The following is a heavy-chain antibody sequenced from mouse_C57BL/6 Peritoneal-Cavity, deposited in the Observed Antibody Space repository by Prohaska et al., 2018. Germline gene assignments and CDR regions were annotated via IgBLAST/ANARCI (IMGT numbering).Heavy chain of an antibody. CDR3: MRSSNFCYFEV. CDR1: GFTFSGFW. V-gene: IGHV11-2*01. Sequence: EVQLLETGGGLVQPGGSRGLSCEGSGFTFSGFWMSWVRQTPGKTLEWIGDINSDGSAINYAPSIKDRFTIFRDNDKSTLYLQMSNVRSEDTATYFCMRSSNFCYFEVWGTG. D-gene: IGHD2-5*01. CDR2: INSDGSAI. J-gene: IGHJ1*03.